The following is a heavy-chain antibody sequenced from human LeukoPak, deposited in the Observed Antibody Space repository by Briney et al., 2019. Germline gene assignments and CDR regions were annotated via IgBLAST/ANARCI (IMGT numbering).Heavy chain of an antibody. Sequence: ASVKVSCKASGYTFTSYDINWVRQATGQGLEWMGWMNPNRGNTGYPQKFQGRVTITRNTSISTAYMELSSLRSEDTAVYYCARVVPDFINWFDPWGQGTLVTVSS. CDR2: MNPNRGNT. V-gene: IGHV1-8*03. CDR3: ARVVPDFINWFDP. CDR1: GYTFTSYD. J-gene: IGHJ5*02. D-gene: IGHD2-2*01.